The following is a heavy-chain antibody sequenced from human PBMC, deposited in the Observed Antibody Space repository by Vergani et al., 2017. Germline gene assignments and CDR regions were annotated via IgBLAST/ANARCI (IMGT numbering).Heavy chain of an antibody. V-gene: IGHV1-69*01. Sequence: QVQLVQSGAEVKKPGSSVKDSCKAPGGTFSSYASSGVRQAPGQGLEGVVGISTIFGTANYAQKFQGRVTITADESTSTAYMELSSLRSEDTAVYYCARDYYYDSSGSTPGFDYWGQGTLVTVSS. CDR1: GGTFSSYA. J-gene: IGHJ4*02. CDR2: ISTIFGTA. D-gene: IGHD3-22*01. CDR3: ARDYYYDSSGSTPGFDY.